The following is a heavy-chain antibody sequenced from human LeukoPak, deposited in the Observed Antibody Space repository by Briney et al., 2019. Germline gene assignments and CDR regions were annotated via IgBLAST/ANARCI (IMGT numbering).Heavy chain of an antibody. Sequence: GSLRLSCAASGFTFSSYAMHWVRQAPGKGLEWVAVISYDGSNKYYADSVKGRFTISRDNSKNMLYLQMNSLRGEDTALYYCAKDFYSGSYYYFDYWGQGTLVTVSS. D-gene: IGHD1-26*01. CDR1: GFTFSSYA. J-gene: IGHJ4*02. V-gene: IGHV3-30*04. CDR3: AKDFYSGSYYYFDY. CDR2: ISYDGSNK.